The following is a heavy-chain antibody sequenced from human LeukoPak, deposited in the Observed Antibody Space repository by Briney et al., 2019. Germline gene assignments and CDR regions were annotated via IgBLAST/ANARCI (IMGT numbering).Heavy chain of an antibody. CDR2: ISTYNGNA. CDR1: GYTFTTSG. CDR3: ARISSVTVDY. V-gene: IGHV1-18*01. J-gene: IGHJ4*02. D-gene: IGHD4-17*01. Sequence: GASVEVSCKASGYTFTTSGISWVRQAPGQGLEWMGWISTYNGNANYVQKLQGRVTMTTDTSTSTAYMELRSLRSDDTAVYFCARISSVTVDYWGQGTLVTVSS.